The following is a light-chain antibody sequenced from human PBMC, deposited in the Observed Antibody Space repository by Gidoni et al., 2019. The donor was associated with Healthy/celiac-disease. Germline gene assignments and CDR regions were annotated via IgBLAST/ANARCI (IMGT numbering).Light chain of an antibody. CDR2: GAS. CDR3: QQYGSSQWT. J-gene: IGKJ1*01. V-gene: IGKV3-20*01. CDR1: QSVSSSY. Sequence: EIALTQSPGTLSLPPGERATLSCRASQSVSSSYLAWYQQKPGQAPRLLIYGASSRATGIPDRFSGSGSGTDFTLTISRLEPEDFAVYYCQQYGSSQWTFGQGTKVEIK.